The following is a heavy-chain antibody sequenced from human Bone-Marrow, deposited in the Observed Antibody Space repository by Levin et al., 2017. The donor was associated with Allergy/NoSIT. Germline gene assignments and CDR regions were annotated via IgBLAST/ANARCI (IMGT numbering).Heavy chain of an antibody. J-gene: IGHJ5*02. CDR3: ARTGYHKNWFDP. D-gene: IGHD3-9*01. Sequence: KSSETLSLTCNVSGESISSGDHYWSWIRQPPGKDLEWIGLMYYSGTSHYNPSLKSRVTMSVDTAKNQFSLSLTSVTAADTAVYYCARTGYHKNWFDPWGQGTLVTVSS. V-gene: IGHV4-30-4*01. CDR2: MYYSGTS. CDR1: GESISSGDHY.